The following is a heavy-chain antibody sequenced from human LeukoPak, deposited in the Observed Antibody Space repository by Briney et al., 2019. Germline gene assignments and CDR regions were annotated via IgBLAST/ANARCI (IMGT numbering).Heavy chain of an antibody. CDR3: AGLPRYNWNEPLDY. Sequence: GASVKVSCKASGYTFTDYYIHWVRQAPGQGLEWMGCIKPNSGGTKYAQTFQGRVTMTGDTSINTAYMELSRLTYGDTAVYYCAGLPRYNWNEPLDYWGQGTLVTVSS. D-gene: IGHD1-20*01. CDR1: GYTFTDYY. J-gene: IGHJ4*02. CDR2: IKPNSGGT. V-gene: IGHV1-2*02.